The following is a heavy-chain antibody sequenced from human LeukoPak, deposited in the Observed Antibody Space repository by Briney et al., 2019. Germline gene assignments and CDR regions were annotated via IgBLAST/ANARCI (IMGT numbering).Heavy chain of an antibody. CDR3: VRDFSSRFGELSYFDN. D-gene: IGHD3-10*01. CDR2: ISSSGSTI. CDR1: GFTFSTYE. V-gene: IGHV3-48*03. J-gene: IGHJ4*02. Sequence: GGSLRLSCAASGFTFSTYEMNWVRQAPGKGLEWLSYISSSGSTIYYADSLKGRFTISRDNAKNALYLQMNSLRAEDTAVYYCVRDFSSRFGELSYFDNWGQGTLVTVSS.